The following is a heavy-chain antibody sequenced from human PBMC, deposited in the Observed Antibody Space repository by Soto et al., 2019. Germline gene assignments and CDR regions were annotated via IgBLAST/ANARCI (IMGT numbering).Heavy chain of an antibody. Sequence: GGSLRLSCAASGFTFSSYSMNWVRQAPGKGLEWVSSISSSSSYIYYADSVKGRFTISRDNAKNSLYLQMNSLRAEDTAVYYWARDIVPDGSAFDIWGQGTMVTVSS. CDR3: ARDIVPDGSAFDI. CDR2: ISSSSSYI. V-gene: IGHV3-21*01. D-gene: IGHD2-15*01. J-gene: IGHJ3*02. CDR1: GFTFSSYS.